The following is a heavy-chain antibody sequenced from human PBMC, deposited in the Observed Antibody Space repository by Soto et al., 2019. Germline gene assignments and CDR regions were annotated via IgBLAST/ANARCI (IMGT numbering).Heavy chain of an antibody. CDR2: VYHSGGT. V-gene: IGHV4-59*01. D-gene: IGHD3-22*01. J-gene: IGHJ6*02. Sequence: QVQLQESGPGLVKPSETLSLTCTVSGDSISSYFWSWIRQPPGKGLEWIGCVYHSGGTNYSPSLKRRVSISVDTSKNQFSLRLTSVTAADTAVYYCARTYSSSYSRYPVYYGMDVWGQGTTVTVSS. CDR1: GDSISSYF. CDR3: ARTYSSSYSRYPVYYGMDV.